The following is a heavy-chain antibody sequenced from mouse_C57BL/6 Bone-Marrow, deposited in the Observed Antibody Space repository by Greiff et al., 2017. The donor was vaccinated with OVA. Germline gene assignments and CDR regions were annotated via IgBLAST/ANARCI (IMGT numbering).Heavy chain of an antibody. D-gene: IGHD2-1*01. Sequence: VQLQQPGAELVKPGASVKLSCKASGYTFTSYWMHWVKQRPGQGLEWIGMIHPNSGSTNYNEKFKSKATLTVDKSSSTAYMQLSSLTSEDSAVYYCASISRWYLYWYFDVWGTGTTVTVSS. CDR3: ASISRWYLYWYFDV. CDR2: IHPNSGST. J-gene: IGHJ1*03. CDR1: GYTFTSYW. V-gene: IGHV1-64*01.